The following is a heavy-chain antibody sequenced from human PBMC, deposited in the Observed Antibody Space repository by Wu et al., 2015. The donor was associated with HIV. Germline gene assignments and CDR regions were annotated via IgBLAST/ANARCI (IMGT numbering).Heavy chain of an antibody. CDR3: ARAGVYSSSSLAGTGLVPTP. V-gene: IGHV1-2*02. J-gene: IGHJ5*02. D-gene: IGHD6-6*01. Sequence: QVQLEQSGAEVKKPGASVKVSCKASGYTFTGEYVHWVRQASGQGLEWMGWISPNSGGTSYAQKFQDRVTMTRDTSISTIYMELNSLRSDDTAVYYCARAGVYSSSSLAGTGLVPTPWGQGTL. CDR2: ISPNSGGT. CDR1: GYTFTGEY.